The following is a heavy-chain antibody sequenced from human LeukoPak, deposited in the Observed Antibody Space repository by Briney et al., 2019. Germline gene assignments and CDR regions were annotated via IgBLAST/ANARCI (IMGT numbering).Heavy chain of an antibody. Sequence: EASVKVSCKASGCTFSSYAISWVRQAPGQGLEWMGGIIPIFGTANYAQKFQGRVTITADESTSTAYMELSSLRSEDTAVYYCARISGSSRGFDPWGQGTLVTVSS. CDR1: GCTFSSYA. D-gene: IGHD3-10*01. J-gene: IGHJ5*02. V-gene: IGHV1-69*01. CDR2: IIPIFGTA. CDR3: ARISGSSRGFDP.